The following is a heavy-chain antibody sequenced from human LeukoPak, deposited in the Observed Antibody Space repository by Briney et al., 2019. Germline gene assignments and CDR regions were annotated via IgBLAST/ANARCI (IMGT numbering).Heavy chain of an antibody. Sequence: GGSLRLSCAASGFTFSSYSMDWVRQAPGKGLEWVSSISSSSSYIYYADSVKGRFTISRDNAKNSLYLQMNSLRAEDTAVYYCAGGVKEYQLLDWFDPWGQGTLVTVSS. CDR3: AGGVKEYQLLDWFDP. CDR1: GFTFSSYS. V-gene: IGHV3-21*01. D-gene: IGHD2-2*01. CDR2: ISSSSSYI. J-gene: IGHJ5*02.